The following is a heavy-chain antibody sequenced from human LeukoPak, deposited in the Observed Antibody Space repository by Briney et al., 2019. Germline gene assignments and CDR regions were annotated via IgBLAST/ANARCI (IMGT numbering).Heavy chain of an antibody. CDR2: INPNSGGT. CDR1: GYTFTGYY. Sequence: ASVKVSCKASGYTFTGYYIHWVRQAPGQGLEWMGWINPNSGGTNYAQKFQGRVTMTRDTSISTAYMELSRLRSDDTAVYYCARDQVAARPEGWFDPWGQGTLVTVSS. CDR3: ARDQVAARPEGWFDP. D-gene: IGHD6-6*01. J-gene: IGHJ5*02. V-gene: IGHV1-2*02.